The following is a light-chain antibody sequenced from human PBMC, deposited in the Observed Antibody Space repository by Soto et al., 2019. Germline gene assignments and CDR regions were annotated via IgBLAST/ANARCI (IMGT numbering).Light chain of an antibody. CDR3: SSYTTSSTVV. CDR1: NSDVGGYNY. Sequence: QSALTQPASISGSPGQSITISCTGTNSDVGGYNYVSWYQQYPGKPPKLMIYDVDNRPSGVSYRFSGSKSGKTASLTISGLQAEDEADYYCSSYTTSSTVVFGGGTKVTVL. CDR2: DVD. V-gene: IGLV2-14*01. J-gene: IGLJ2*01.